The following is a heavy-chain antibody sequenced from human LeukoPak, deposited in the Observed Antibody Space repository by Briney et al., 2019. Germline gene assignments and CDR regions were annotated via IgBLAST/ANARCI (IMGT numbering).Heavy chain of an antibody. D-gene: IGHD3-10*01. Sequence: GGSLRLSCAASGFTFSNYAMSWVRQAPGKGLEWVSTISGPGSSTYSADSVKGRFTISRDNSKNTLYLQMHTLRAEDTAVYYCAKGAGGSYGLYYFDYWGQGALVTVSS. CDR3: AKGAGGSYGLYYFDY. CDR2: ISGPGSST. CDR1: GFTFSNYA. J-gene: IGHJ4*02. V-gene: IGHV3-23*01.